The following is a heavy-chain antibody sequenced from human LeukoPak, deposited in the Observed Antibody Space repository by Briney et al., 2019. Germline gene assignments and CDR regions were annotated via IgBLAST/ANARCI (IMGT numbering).Heavy chain of an antibody. CDR2: ISSNSDNT. D-gene: IGHD3-16*01. J-gene: IGHJ4*02. Sequence: ASVNVSCKATAYTFTSYGISWVRQAPGQGLEWMGWISSNSDNTNYAQKLQGRVTMTTDTSTSTAYMELRSLRPDDTAVYYCARDWGSIKVITDYWGQGTLVTVSS. CDR1: AYTFTSYG. V-gene: IGHV1-18*01. CDR3: ARDWGSIKVITDY.